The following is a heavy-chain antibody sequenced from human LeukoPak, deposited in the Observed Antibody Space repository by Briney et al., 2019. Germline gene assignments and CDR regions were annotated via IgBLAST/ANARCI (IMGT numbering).Heavy chain of an antibody. CDR2: MNPNSGNT. Sequence: ASVKVSCKASGYTFTSYDINWVRQATGQGLEWMGWMNPNSGNTGYAQKFQGRVTITRNTSISTAYMELSSLRSEDTAVYYCARDSGGMAGTSGWYGYYYYYMDVWGKGTTVTVSS. J-gene: IGHJ6*03. V-gene: IGHV1-8*03. CDR3: ARDSGGMAGTSGWYGYYYYYMDV. D-gene: IGHD6-19*01. CDR1: GYTFTSYD.